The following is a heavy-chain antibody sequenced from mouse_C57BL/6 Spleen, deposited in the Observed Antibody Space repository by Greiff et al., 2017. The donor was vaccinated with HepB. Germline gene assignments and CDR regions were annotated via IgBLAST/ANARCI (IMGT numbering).Heavy chain of an antibody. CDR3: AYYYGSSYDFDY. CDR2: IHPNSGST. D-gene: IGHD1-1*01. J-gene: IGHJ2*01. Sequence: VQLQQPGAELVKPGASVKLSCKASGYTFTSYWMHWVKQRPGQGLEWIGMIHPNSGSTNYNEKFKSKATLTVDKSSSTAYMQLSSLTSEDSAVYYCAYYYGSSYDFDYWGQGTTLTVSS. CDR1: GYTFTSYW. V-gene: IGHV1-64*01.